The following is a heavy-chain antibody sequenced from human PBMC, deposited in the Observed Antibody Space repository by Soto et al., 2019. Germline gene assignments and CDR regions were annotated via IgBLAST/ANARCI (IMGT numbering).Heavy chain of an antibody. V-gene: IGHV3-11*06. CDR1: GFTFGDSY. CDR3: VRGGGGGLVDP. CDR2: ISPGSRYP. Sequence: GGSLRLSCAGSGFTFGDSYMSWIRQAPGKGLEWLSYISPGSRYPAYADSVKGRFTISRDNAKRSLYLQMMSLTAEDTAIYYCVRGGGGGLVDPWGQGTMVTV. J-gene: IGHJ5*02. D-gene: IGHD2-15*01.